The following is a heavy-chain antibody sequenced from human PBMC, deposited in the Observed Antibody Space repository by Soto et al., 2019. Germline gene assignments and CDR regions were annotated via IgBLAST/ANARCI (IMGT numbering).Heavy chain of an antibody. CDR2: IDPSDSFS. V-gene: IGHV5-10-1*01. CDR3: ARLHCNSPGCPVNWFDP. Sequence: PGESLKISCEGSGYYFSNYWISWVRQMPGKGLEWMGKIDPSDSFSTYNPSFQGHVTISVDKSISTSYLQWSSLRASDSATYYCARLHCNSPGCPVNWFDPWGQGTLVTVSS. D-gene: IGHD1-26*01. CDR1: GYYFSNYW. J-gene: IGHJ5*02.